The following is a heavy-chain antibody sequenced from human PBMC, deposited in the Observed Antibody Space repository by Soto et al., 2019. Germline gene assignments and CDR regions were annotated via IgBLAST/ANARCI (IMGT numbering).Heavy chain of an antibody. CDR3: AIPQDRGGRTTFIY. CDR1: GFTFDDNA. Sequence: PGGSLRLSCAVSGFTFDDNAMHWVRQAPEKGLEWVSGINWKSDIGYADSVKGRFTISRDNAENSLYLQMNSLRAEDTALYYCAIPQDRGGRTTFIYWGQGTQVTVS. CDR2: INWKSDI. J-gene: IGHJ4*02. D-gene: IGHD3-16*01. V-gene: IGHV3-9*01.